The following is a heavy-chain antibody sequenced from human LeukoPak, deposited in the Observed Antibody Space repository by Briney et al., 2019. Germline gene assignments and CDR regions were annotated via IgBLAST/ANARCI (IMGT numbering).Heavy chain of an antibody. CDR1: GFTFSIYS. D-gene: IGHD2-15*01. CDR2: ISSSSSYI. V-gene: IGHV3-21*01. J-gene: IGHJ4*02. Sequence: PGGSLRLSCAASGFTFSIYSMNWVRQAPGKGLEWVSAISSSSSYIYYADSLKGRFTISRDNAKNTLYLQMNSLRAEDTAVYYCARDNCSGGSCYSGRLVYWGQGTLVTVSS. CDR3: ARDNCSGGSCYSGRLVY.